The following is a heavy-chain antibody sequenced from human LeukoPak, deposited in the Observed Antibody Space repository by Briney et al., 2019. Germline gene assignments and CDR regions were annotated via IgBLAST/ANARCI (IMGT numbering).Heavy chain of an antibody. Sequence: PGGSLRLSYAASGFSFSSYSMNWVRQAPGKGLEWVSYITSSSNAIYYADSVKGRFTISRDNAKNSLYLQMNSLRAEDTAVYYCARKSGSSGYPFDYWGQGILVSVSS. J-gene: IGHJ4*02. CDR3: ARKSGSSGYPFDY. CDR1: GFSFSSYS. D-gene: IGHD3-22*01. V-gene: IGHV3-48*04. CDR2: ITSSSNAI.